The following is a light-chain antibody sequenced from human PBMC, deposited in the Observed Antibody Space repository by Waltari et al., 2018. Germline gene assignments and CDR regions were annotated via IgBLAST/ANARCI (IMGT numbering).Light chain of an antibody. CDR2: DVS. V-gene: IGKV3-20*01. CDR3: QHYVTLPVT. J-gene: IGKJ1*01. Sequence: EIVLTQSPGTLSLSPGERATLSCRASQSVSRLVWYQQKPGQAPRLRIYDVSTRATGIQDRFSGSGSGTDFSLTISRLESEDFAVYYCQHYVTLPVTFGQGTKVEIK. CDR1: QSVSRL.